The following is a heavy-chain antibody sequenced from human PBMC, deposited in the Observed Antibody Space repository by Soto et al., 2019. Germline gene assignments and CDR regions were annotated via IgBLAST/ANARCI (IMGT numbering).Heavy chain of an antibody. CDR3: ARRSGGSDTVTTWGVDYYYYYMDV. V-gene: IGHV5-51*01. CDR2: IYPGDSDT. CDR1: GYSFTSYW. J-gene: IGHJ6*03. Sequence: GESLKISCKGSGYSFTSYWIGWVRQMPGKGLEWMGIIYPGDSDTRYSPSFQGQVTISADKSISTAYLQWSSLKASDTAMYYCARRSGGSDTVTTWGVDYYYYYMDVWGKGTTVTVSS. D-gene: IGHD4-17*01.